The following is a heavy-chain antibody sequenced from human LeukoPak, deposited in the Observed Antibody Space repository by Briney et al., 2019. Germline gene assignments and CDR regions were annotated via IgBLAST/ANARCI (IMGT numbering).Heavy chain of an antibody. V-gene: IGHV4-59*11. CDR3: ARGVVGAPERDYYYYMDV. J-gene: IGHJ6*03. Sequence: SETLSLTCTVSGGSISSHYWSWIRQPPGKGLEWIGYIYYSGSTNYNPSLKSRVTISVDTSKNQLSLKLSSVTAADTAVYYCARGVVGAPERDYYYYMDVWGKGTTVTVSS. CDR2: IYYSGST. D-gene: IGHD1-26*01. CDR1: GGSISSHY.